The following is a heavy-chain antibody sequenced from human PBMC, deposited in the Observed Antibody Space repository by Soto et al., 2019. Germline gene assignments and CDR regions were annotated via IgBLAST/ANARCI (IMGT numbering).Heavy chain of an antibody. CDR1: GFTFSSYS. V-gene: IGHV3-21*01. CDR2: ISSSSSYI. Sequence: GGSLRLSCAASGFTFSSYSMNWVRQAPGKGLEWVSSISSSSSYIYYADSVKGRFTISRDNAKNSLYLQMNSLRAEDTAVYYCARFSQQQLVNFDYWGQGTLVTVSS. CDR3: ARFSQQQLVNFDY. J-gene: IGHJ4*02. D-gene: IGHD6-13*01.